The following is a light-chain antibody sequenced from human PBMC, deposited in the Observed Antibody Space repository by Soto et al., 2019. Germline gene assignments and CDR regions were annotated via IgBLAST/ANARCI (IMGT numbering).Light chain of an antibody. Sequence: DIQMTQSPSTLSASVGDRVTITCRASQSINTWLAWYQQKPGKAPKLLIYKASSLGSGVPSRFSGSVSGTDFTLTISSLQPDDFAIYYCQQYNSHSSYTLGQGTKLEIK. J-gene: IGKJ2*01. CDR1: QSINTW. V-gene: IGKV1-5*03. CDR2: KAS. CDR3: QQYNSHSSYT.